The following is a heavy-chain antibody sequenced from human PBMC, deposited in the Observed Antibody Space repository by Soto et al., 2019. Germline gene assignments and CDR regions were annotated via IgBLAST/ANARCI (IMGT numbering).Heavy chain of an antibody. CDR2: IYASGST. J-gene: IGHJ4*02. CDR1: GGSLSNYF. V-gene: IGHV4-59*01. CDR3: ARSLRGDFFDY. Sequence: PSETLSLTCSVSGGSLSNYFWTWVRQPPGKLLEWIGHIYASGSTFYNPSLKSRVSISLDTSKNQFSLKVTSVTAADTAVYFCARSLRGDFFDYWGQGALVTVSS. D-gene: IGHD2-21*01.